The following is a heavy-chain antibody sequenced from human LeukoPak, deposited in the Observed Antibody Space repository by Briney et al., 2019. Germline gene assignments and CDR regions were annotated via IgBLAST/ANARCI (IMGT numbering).Heavy chain of an antibody. CDR2: INHSGST. Sequence: PSETLSLTCAVYGGSFSGYYWSWIRQPPGKGLEWIGEINHSGSTNYNPSLKSRVTISVDTSKNQFSLKLSSVTAADTAVYYCARSGDYDFWSVYYYYYMDVWGKGTTVTVSS. V-gene: IGHV4-34*01. D-gene: IGHD3-3*01. CDR1: GGSFSGYY. CDR3: ARSGDYDFWSVYYYYYMDV. J-gene: IGHJ6*03.